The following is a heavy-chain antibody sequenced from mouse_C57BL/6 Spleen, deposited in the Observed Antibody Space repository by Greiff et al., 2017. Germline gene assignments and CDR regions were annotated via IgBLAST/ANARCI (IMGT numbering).Heavy chain of an antibody. J-gene: IGHJ2*01. V-gene: IGHV1-69*01. Sequence: QVHVKQPGAELVMPGASVKLSCKASGYTFTSYWMHWVKQRPGQGLEWIGEIDPSDSYTNYNQKFKGKSTLTVDKSSSTAYMQLSSLTSEDSAVYYCARRGYYGSSPDYWGQGTTLTVSS. CDR2: IDPSDSYT. CDR1: GYTFTSYW. CDR3: ARRGYYGSSPDY. D-gene: IGHD1-1*01.